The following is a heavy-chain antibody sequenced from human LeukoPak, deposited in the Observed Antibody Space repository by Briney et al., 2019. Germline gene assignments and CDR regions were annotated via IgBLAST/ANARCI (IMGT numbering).Heavy chain of an antibody. V-gene: IGHV3-21*01. Sequence: GGSLRLSCAASGFTFSSYSMNWVRQAPGKGLEWVSSISSSSSYIYYADSVKGRFTISRDNAKNSLYLQMNSLRAEDTAVYYCAREAFGELSLFDYWGPGTLVTVSS. CDR1: GFTFSSYS. J-gene: IGHJ4*02. CDR2: ISSSSSYI. D-gene: IGHD3-10*01. CDR3: AREAFGELSLFDY.